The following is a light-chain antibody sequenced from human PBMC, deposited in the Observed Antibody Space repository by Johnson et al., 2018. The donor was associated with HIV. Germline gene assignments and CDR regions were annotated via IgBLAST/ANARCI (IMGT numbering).Light chain of an antibody. Sequence: QHVLTQPPSVSAAPGQKVTISCSGSSSNIGNNYVSWYQQLPGTAPKLLIYDNNKRPSGIPDRFSGSKSGTSATLGITGLQTGDEAVYYCGAWDSRLSVCVFGPGTKVTVL. V-gene: IGLV1-51*01. CDR3: GAWDSRLSVCV. CDR1: SSNIGNNY. CDR2: DNN. J-gene: IGLJ1*01.